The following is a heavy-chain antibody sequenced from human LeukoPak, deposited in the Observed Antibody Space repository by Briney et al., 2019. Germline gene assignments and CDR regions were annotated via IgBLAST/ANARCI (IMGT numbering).Heavy chain of an antibody. D-gene: IGHD6-19*01. J-gene: IGHJ4*02. CDR3: ARVSYSSGYYFDY. V-gene: IGHV3-30-3*01. Sequence: GGSLRLSCAASGFTFSSYAMHWVRQAPGKGLEWVAVISYDGSNKYYADSVKGRFTISRDNSKNTLYLQMNSLRAEDTAVYYCARVSYSSGYYFDYWGQGTLVTVSS. CDR2: ISYDGSNK. CDR1: GFTFSSYA.